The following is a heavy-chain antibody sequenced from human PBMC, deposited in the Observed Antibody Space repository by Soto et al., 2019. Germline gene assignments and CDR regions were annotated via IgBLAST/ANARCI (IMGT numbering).Heavy chain of an antibody. CDR1: GGSISSSSFY. Sequence: SETLSLTCTVSGGSISSSSFYWGWIRQPPGKGLEWIGSIYYSGSTYYNPSLKCRVTISVDTSKNQFSLKLSSVTAADTAVYYCASNSRIAVADDNWFDPWGQGTLVTVSS. CDR3: ASNSRIAVADDNWFDP. D-gene: IGHD6-19*01. J-gene: IGHJ5*02. CDR2: IYYSGST. V-gene: IGHV4-39*01.